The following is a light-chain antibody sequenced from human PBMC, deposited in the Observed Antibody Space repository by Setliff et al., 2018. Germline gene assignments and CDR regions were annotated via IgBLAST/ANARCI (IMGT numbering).Light chain of an antibody. J-gene: IGLJ1*01. CDR3: QSYDTSLSGFYV. CDR2: GNS. Sequence: LTQPPSVSGAPGQRVTISCTGSSSNIGAGYDVHWYQQLPGTAPKLLIYGNSNRPSGVPDRFSGSKSGTSASLAITGLQAEDEADYYCQSYDTSLSGFYVFGTGTKVTVL. CDR1: SSNIGAGYD. V-gene: IGLV1-40*01.